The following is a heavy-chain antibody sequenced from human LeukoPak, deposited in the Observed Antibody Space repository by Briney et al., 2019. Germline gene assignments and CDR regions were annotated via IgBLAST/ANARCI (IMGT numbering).Heavy chain of an antibody. CDR2: IYYSGST. Sequence: SETLSLTCAVYGGSFSGYYWSWIRQPPGKGPEWIGSIYYSGSTYYNPSLKSRVTISVDTSKNQFSLKLSSVTAADTAVYYCARVTAISLDFDYWGQGTLVTVSS. CDR3: ARVTAISLDFDY. CDR1: GGSFSGYY. V-gene: IGHV4-34*01. J-gene: IGHJ4*02. D-gene: IGHD5-18*01.